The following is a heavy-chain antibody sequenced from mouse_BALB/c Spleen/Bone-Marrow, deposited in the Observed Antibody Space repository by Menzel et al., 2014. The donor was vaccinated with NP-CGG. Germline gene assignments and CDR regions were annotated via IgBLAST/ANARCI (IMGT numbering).Heavy chain of an antibody. CDR2: INPDSSTI. V-gene: IGHV4-1*02. Sequence: EVQVVESGGGLVQPGGSLKLSCAASGFDFSRYWMSWVRQAPGRGLEWIGEINPDSSTINYTPSLKDKFIISRDNAKNTLYLQMSKVRSEDTALYYCARQGYYGKGDYWGQGTTLTVSS. J-gene: IGHJ2*01. D-gene: IGHD2-1*01. CDR3: ARQGYYGKGDY. CDR1: GFDFSRYW.